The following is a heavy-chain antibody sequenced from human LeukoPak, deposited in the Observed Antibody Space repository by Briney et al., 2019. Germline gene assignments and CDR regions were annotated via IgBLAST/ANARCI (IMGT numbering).Heavy chain of an antibody. CDR2: FDPEDGET. Sequence: ASVKVSCKVSGYTLTELSMHWVRQAPGKGLEWMGGFDPEDGETIYAQKFQGRVTMTRNTSISTAYMELSSLRSEDTAVYYCARGDWAPEYWGQGTLVTVSS. D-gene: IGHD3-9*01. CDR1: GYTLTELS. V-gene: IGHV1-24*01. J-gene: IGHJ4*02. CDR3: ARGDWAPEY.